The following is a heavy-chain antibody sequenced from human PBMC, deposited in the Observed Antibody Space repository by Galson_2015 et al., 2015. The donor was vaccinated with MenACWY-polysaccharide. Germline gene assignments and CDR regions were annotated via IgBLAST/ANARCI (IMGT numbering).Heavy chain of an antibody. J-gene: IGHJ4*02. Sequence: SLRLSCAASGFTFSSYWMSWVRQAPGKGLEWVANIKQDESEKGYLDSVKGRFTISRDNAKNSLFLQMNSLRVEDTAVYFCAREGRGGFDNRGQGALVTVSS. CDR2: IKQDESEK. V-gene: IGHV3-7*01. CDR3: AREGRGGFDN. CDR1: GFTFSSYW. D-gene: IGHD3-16*01.